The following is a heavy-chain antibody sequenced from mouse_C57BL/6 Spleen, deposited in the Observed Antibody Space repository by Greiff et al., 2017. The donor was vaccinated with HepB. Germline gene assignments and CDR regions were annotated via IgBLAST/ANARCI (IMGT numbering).Heavy chain of an antibody. CDR1: GYTFTDHT. Sequence: VKLVESDAELVKPGASVKISCKVSGYTFTDHTIHWMKQRPEQGLEWIGYIYPRDGSTKYNEKFKGKATLTADKSSSTAYMQLNSLTSEDSAVYFCARERNYYGSSYDWYFDVWGTGTTVTVSS. CDR3: ARERNYYGSSYDWYFDV. J-gene: IGHJ1*03. D-gene: IGHD1-1*01. V-gene: IGHV1-78*01. CDR2: IYPRDGST.